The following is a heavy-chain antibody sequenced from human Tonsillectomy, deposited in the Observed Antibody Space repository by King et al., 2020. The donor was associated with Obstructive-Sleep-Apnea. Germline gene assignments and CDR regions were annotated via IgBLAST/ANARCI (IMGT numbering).Heavy chain of an antibody. CDR2: ISADNGNT. CDR3: ARIMRWELLGTSDAFDI. CDR1: GYTFTSYG. V-gene: IGHV1-18*04. J-gene: IGHJ3*02. Sequence: QLVQSGAEVKKPGASVKVSCKASGYTFTSYGISLVRQALGQGLEWMGWISADNGNTNYAQKLQGRVTMTTDTSTSTAYMQLRSLSSDDTAVYYCARIMRWELLGTSDAFDIWGQGTMVTVSS. D-gene: IGHD1-26*01.